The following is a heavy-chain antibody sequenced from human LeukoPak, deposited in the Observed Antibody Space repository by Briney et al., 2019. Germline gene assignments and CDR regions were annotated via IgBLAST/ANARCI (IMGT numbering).Heavy chain of an antibody. CDR2: IYYSGST. J-gene: IGHJ5*02. D-gene: IGHD3-10*01. Sequence: SETLSLTCTVSGGSISSYYWSWIRQPPGKGLEWIGYIYYSGSTNYNPSLKSRVTISVDTSKNQFSLKLSSVTAADTAVFYCARVWFGELPGRFDPWGQGTLVTVSS. CDR1: GGSISSYY. V-gene: IGHV4-59*01. CDR3: ARVWFGELPGRFDP.